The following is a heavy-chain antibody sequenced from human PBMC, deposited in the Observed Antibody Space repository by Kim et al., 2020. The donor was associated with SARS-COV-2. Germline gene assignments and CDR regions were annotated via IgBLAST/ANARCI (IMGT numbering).Heavy chain of an antibody. CDR1: GYSFTTYW. J-gene: IGHJ3*02. Sequence: GESLKISCKGSGYSFTTYWIGWVRQMPGKGLEWKGIIYPGDSDTRYSPSFQGQVTISADKSISTAYLQWSSLKASDTAMYYCARHKDTSSSSAFDIWGQGTMVTVSS. CDR3: ARHKDTSSSSAFDI. V-gene: IGHV5-51*01. D-gene: IGHD6-6*01. CDR2: IYPGDSDT.